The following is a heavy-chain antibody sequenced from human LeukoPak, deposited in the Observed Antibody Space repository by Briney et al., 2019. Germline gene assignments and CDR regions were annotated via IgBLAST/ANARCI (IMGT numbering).Heavy chain of an antibody. V-gene: IGHV3-49*03. Sequence: PGRSLRLSCTASGFTFGDYVMSWFRQAPGKGLEWVGFIRTRAYGGTTEYAASVKGRFTISRDDSKSIAFLQMNSLKTEDTAVYFCTRDLLEGWFYYTDVWGKGTTVTVSS. CDR3: TRDLLEGWFYYTDV. CDR2: IRTRAYGGTT. CDR1: GFTFGDYV. J-gene: IGHJ6*03. D-gene: IGHD1-1*01.